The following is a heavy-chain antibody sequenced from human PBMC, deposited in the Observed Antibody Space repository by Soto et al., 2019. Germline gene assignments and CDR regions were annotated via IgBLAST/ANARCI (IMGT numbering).Heavy chain of an antibody. D-gene: IGHD3-22*01. CDR1: GYCFTIYG. Sequence: GESLKVSCKGSGYCFTIYGIVWVPQMPGKGLECMGIIYPGDSDTRYSPAFQGQVTISADKSISTAYLQWSSLKASDTAMYYCARLNYYDSSGYNDYWGQGTLVTVSP. J-gene: IGHJ4*02. CDR3: ARLNYYDSSGYNDY. CDR2: IYPGDSDT. V-gene: IGHV5-51*01.